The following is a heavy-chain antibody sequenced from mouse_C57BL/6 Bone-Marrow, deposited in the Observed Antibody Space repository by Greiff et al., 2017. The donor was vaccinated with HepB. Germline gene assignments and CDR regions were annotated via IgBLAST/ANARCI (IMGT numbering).Heavy chain of an antibody. CDR1: GYTFTSYD. J-gene: IGHJ3*01. Sequence: QVQLQQSGPELVKPGASVKLSCKASGYTFTSYDINWVKQRPGQGLEWIGWIYPRDGSTKYNEKFKGKATLTVDTSSSTAYMGRHSLTSEDYAVYFCARLGEDSSGYVRFAYWGQGTLVTVSA. D-gene: IGHD3-2*02. CDR3: ARLGEDSSGYVRFAY. CDR2: IYPRDGST. V-gene: IGHV1-85*01.